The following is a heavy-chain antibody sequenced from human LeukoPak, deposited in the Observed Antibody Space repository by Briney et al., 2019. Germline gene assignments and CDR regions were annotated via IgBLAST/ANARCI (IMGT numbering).Heavy chain of an antibody. Sequence: GGSLRLSWAASGFTFSSYGMHWVRQAPGKGLEWVAVIWYDGSNKYYADSVKGRFTISRDNSKNTLYLQMNSLRAEDTAVYYCAREGRLARGAFDIWGQGTMVTVSS. D-gene: IGHD3-10*01. V-gene: IGHV3-33*01. J-gene: IGHJ3*02. CDR2: IWYDGSNK. CDR1: GFTFSSYG. CDR3: AREGRLARGAFDI.